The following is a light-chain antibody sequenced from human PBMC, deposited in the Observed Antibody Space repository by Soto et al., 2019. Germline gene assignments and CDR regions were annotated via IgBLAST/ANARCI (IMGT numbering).Light chain of an antibody. CDR2: EVS. V-gene: IGLV2-18*02. CDR3: SSYTSSSTYV. J-gene: IGLJ1*01. CDR1: SSDVGSYNR. Sequence: LTQPPSVSGSPGQSVTISCTGTSSDVGSYNRASWYQQPPGTAPKLMIYEVSNRPSGVPDRFSGSKSGNTASLTISGLQAEDEADYYCSSYTSSSTYVFGTGTKVTVL.